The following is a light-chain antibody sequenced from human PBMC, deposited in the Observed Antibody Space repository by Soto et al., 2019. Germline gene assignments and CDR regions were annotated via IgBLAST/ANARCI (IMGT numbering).Light chain of an antibody. V-gene: IGLV3-1*01. J-gene: IGLJ2*01. CDR3: QAWDSSTVV. CDR1: KLGDKY. Sequence: SYELTQPPSVSVSPGQTASITGSGDKLGDKYACWYQQKPGQSPVLVIYQDSKRPSGIPERFSRSNSGNTATLTISGTQAMDEADYYCQAWDSSTVVFGGGTKLTVL. CDR2: QDS.